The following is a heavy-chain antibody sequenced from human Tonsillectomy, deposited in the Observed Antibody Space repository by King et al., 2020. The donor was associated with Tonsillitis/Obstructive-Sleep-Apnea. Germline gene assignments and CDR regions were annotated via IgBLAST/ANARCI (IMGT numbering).Heavy chain of an antibody. V-gene: IGHV3-11*01. Sequence: HVQLEESGGGLVKPGGSLRLSCAASGFTFSDYYMSWIRQAPGKGLEWVSYISSSGTTIYYADSVKGRFTISRDNAKNSLYLQMNSLRAEDTAVYYCARGDFWSGYSPYYYYMDVWGKGTTVTVSS. CDR1: GFTFSDYY. CDR2: ISSSGTTI. D-gene: IGHD3-3*01. CDR3: ARGDFWSGYSPYYYYMDV. J-gene: IGHJ6*03.